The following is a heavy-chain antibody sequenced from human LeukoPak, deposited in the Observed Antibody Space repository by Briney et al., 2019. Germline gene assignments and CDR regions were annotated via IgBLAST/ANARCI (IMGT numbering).Heavy chain of an antibody. V-gene: IGHV1-69*13. CDR1: GGTFSSYA. D-gene: IGHD3-22*01. J-gene: IGHJ3*02. Sequence: GASVKVSCKASGGTFSSYAISWVRQAPGQGLEWMGGIIPIFVTANYAQKFQGRVTITADESTSTAYMELSSLRSEDTAVYYCARERNYYDSSGYYPMGGSAFDIWGQGTMVTVSS. CDR3: ARERNYYDSSGYYPMGGSAFDI. CDR2: IIPIFVTA.